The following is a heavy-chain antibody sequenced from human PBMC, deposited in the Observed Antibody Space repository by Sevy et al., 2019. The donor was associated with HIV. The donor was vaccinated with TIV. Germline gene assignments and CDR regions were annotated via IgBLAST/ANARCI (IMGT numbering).Heavy chain of an antibody. CDR2: ISSSSSYI. D-gene: IGHD3-22*01. V-gene: IGHV3-21*01. Sequence: GGSLRLSCAASGFTFSSYSMNWVRQAPGKGLEWVSSISSSSSYIYYADSVKGRFTISRDNAKNSLYLQMNSLRAEDTAMYYCARVEYYYDSSGYYDYWGQGTLVTVSS. CDR1: GFTFSSYS. CDR3: ARVEYYYDSSGYYDY. J-gene: IGHJ4*02.